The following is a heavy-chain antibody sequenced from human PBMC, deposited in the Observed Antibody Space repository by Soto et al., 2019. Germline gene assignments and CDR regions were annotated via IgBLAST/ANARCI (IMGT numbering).Heavy chain of an antibody. Sequence: SETLSLTCAVYGGSFSGYYWSWIRQPPGKGLEWIGEINHSGSTNYDPSLKSRVTISVDMSKNQFSLKLSSVTAADTAVYYCARVPGYCSGGSCYSYGMDVWGQGTTVTVSS. D-gene: IGHD2-15*01. V-gene: IGHV4-34*01. J-gene: IGHJ6*02. CDR1: GGSFSGYY. CDR3: ARVPGYCSGGSCYSYGMDV. CDR2: INHSGST.